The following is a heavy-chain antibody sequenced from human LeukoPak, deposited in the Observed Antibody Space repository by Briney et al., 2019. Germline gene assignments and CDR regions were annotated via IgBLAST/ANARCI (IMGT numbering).Heavy chain of an antibody. CDR3: ARGDSSSKIDY. J-gene: IGHJ4*02. D-gene: IGHD6-6*01. V-gene: IGHV3-7*01. CDR1: GFTLNNYW. CDR2: IWEDGSQK. Sequence: GGSLRLSCAASGFTLNNYWMNWVRQAPGKGLKWVANIWEDGSQKYYVDSVKGRFTISRDNAKNSLYLQMNSLRAEDTAVYYCARGDSSSKIDYWGQGTLVTVSS.